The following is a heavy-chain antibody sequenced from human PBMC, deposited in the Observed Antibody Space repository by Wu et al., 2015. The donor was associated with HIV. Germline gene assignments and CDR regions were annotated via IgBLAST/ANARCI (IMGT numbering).Heavy chain of an antibody. Sequence: QLVQSGAEVKKPGSSVKVSCKASGGTFSYSAIAWVRQAPGQGLEWMGRIIPIFGKTNYAQKFQGRVTITADESSITAYMELSSLRSEDTAVYYCARERYYDYRPEGYWGQGTLVTVSS. D-gene: IGHD3-16*01. CDR3: ARERYYDYRPEGY. J-gene: IGHJ4*02. CDR2: IIPIFGKT. CDR1: GGTFSYSA. V-gene: IGHV1-69*13.